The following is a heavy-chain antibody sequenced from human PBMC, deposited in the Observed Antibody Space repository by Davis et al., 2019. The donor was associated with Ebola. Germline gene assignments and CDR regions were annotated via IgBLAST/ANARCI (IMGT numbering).Heavy chain of an antibody. CDR1: GFTFSSYA. Sequence: PGGSLRLSCAASGFTFSSYAMHWVRQAPGKGLEWVAVISYDGSNKYYADSVKGRFTISRDNSKNTLYLQMNSLRAEDTAVYYCARETGGGWFDPWGQGTLVTVSS. J-gene: IGHJ5*02. CDR3: ARETGGGWFDP. CDR2: ISYDGSNK. V-gene: IGHV3-30-3*01. D-gene: IGHD3-16*01.